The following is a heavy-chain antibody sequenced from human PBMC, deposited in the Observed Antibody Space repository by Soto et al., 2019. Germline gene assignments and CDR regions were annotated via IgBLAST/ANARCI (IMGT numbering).Heavy chain of an antibody. Sequence: PWETLALPCAVSGATVSGYYLSWIRQPPGKGLEWIGEINHSGSTNYKPSLKSRLTISVDTSKNQFYLKLSSVTAADTAVYYCARERFGELLYPHYYYYDGMDVWRHGTTVT. CDR3: ARERFGELLYPHYYYYDGMDV. CDR2: INHSGST. J-gene: IGHJ6*02. V-gene: IGHV4-34*01. CDR1: GATVSGYY. D-gene: IGHD3-10*01.